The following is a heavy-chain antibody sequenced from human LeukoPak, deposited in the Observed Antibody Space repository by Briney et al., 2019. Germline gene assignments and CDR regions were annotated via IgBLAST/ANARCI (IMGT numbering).Heavy chain of an antibody. CDR1: GGSITSYY. Sequence: PSETLSLTCTVSGGSITSYYWSWIRQPAGKGLEWIGRMYTSGSTNSNPSLKSRVTMAIDTSNNQFSLKLSSVAAADTAVYFCARGVYFDSSGLYPALDLWGRGTLVTVSS. D-gene: IGHD3-22*01. CDR3: ARGVYFDSSGLYPALDL. J-gene: IGHJ2*01. V-gene: IGHV4-4*07. CDR2: MYTSGST.